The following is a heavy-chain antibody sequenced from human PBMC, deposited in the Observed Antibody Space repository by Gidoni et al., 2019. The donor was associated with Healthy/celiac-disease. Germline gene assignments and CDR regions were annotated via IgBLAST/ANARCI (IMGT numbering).Heavy chain of an antibody. J-gene: IGHJ6*02. Sequence: EVQLLESGGGLVQPGGSLRLSCAASGFTFSSYAMSWVRQAPGKGLEWVSAISGSGGSTYYADSVKGRFTISRDNSKNTLYLQMNSLRAEDTAVYYCAKDRYDEGYYYYGMDVWGQGTTVTVSS. CDR2: ISGSGGST. D-gene: IGHD1-1*01. CDR3: AKDRYDEGYYYYGMDV. V-gene: IGHV3-23*01. CDR1: GFTFSSYA.